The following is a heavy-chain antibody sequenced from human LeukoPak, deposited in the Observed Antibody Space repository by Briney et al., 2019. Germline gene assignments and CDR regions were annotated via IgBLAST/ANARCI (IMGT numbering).Heavy chain of an antibody. J-gene: IGHJ4*02. CDR2: IKQDGSEK. D-gene: IGHD2-15*01. CDR1: GFTFSSYW. Sequence: SGGSLRLSCAAPGFTFSSYWMSWVRQAPGKGLEWVANIKQDGSEKYYVDSVKGRFTISRDNAKNSLYLQMNSLRAEDTAVYYCASPFLLTGYWGQGTLVTVSS. CDR3: ASPFLLTGY. V-gene: IGHV3-7*01.